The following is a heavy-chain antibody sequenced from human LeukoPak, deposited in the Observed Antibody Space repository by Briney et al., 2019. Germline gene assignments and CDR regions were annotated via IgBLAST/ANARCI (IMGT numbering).Heavy chain of an antibody. D-gene: IGHD1-14*01. CDR3: ARARRGLRDAFDI. CDR1: GFTFRSYS. J-gene: IGHJ3*02. V-gene: IGHV3-21*01. CDR2: ISSSSSYI. Sequence: GGSLRLSCAASGFTFRSYSMNWVRQAPGKGLEWVSSISSSSSYIYYADSVKGRFTISRDNAKNSLYLQMNSLRAEDTAVYYCARARRGLRDAFDIWGQGTMVTVSS.